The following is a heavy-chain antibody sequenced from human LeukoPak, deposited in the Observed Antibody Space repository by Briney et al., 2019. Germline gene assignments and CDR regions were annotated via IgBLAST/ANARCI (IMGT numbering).Heavy chain of an antibody. CDR2: IYYSGST. Sequence: PSETLSLTCTVSGGSISSYYWSGIRQPPGRGWEWIGHIYYSGSTNYNPSLKSRVTISVDTSKNQFSLKLSSVTAADTAVYYCARCEGWFDPWGQGTLVTVSS. CDR3: ARCEGWFDP. CDR1: GGSISSYY. V-gene: IGHV4-59*08. J-gene: IGHJ5*02.